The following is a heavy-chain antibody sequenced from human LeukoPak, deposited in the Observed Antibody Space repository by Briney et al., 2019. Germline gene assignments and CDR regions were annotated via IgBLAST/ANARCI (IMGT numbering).Heavy chain of an antibody. Sequence: GGSLRLSCAASGFTFSKYAMSCVRQDPGKGLEWVSGISGSGRSTYYADSVKGRFIISRDNSKNTLYLQMNSLRAEDTAVYYCAKHRFSGGHYDFDYWGQGTLVTVSS. CDR2: ISGSGRST. J-gene: IGHJ4*02. V-gene: IGHV3-23*01. CDR1: GFTFSKYA. D-gene: IGHD3-16*01. CDR3: AKHRFSGGHYDFDY.